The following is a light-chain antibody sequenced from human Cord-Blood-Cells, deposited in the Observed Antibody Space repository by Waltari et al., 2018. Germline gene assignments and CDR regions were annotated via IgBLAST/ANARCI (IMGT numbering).Light chain of an antibody. CDR1: QSVFYSSNNKNY. J-gene: IGKJ2*01. CDR2: WAS. Sequence: DIVMPQSPDSLAVSLGARATINCKSSQSVFYSSNNKNYLAWYQQKPGQPPKLLIYWASTRESGVPDRFSGSGSGTDFTLTISSLQAEDVAVYYCQQYYSTPPYTFGQGTKLEIK. V-gene: IGKV4-1*01. CDR3: QQYYSTPPYT.